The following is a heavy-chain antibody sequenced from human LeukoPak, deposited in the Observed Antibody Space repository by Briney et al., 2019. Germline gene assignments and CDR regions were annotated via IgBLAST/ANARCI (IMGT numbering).Heavy chain of an antibody. CDR2: ISDTGGST. D-gene: IGHD3-22*01. V-gene: IGHV3-23*01. Sequence: PGGSLRLSCAASGFTFSSYGMSWVRQAPGKGLEWVSAISDTGGSTYYADSVKGRFTISRDNSENTTYLQMNSLRVEDTAVYYCAKDNYYDSSGYLDYWGQGTLVTVSS. CDR3: AKDNYYDSSGYLDY. CDR1: GFTFSSYG. J-gene: IGHJ4*02.